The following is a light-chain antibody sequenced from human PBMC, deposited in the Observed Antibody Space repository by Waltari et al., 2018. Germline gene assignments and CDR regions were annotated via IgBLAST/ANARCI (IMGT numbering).Light chain of an antibody. CDR1: QGISSY. V-gene: IGKV1-9*01. J-gene: IGKJ2*01. CDR3: QQLNSYPYT. CDR2: DAF. Sequence: DIQLTQSPSFLSASVGARVTITCRASQGISSYLAWYQKKPGEAPKLLIYDAFTLQSGVPSRFSGSGSGTDFTLTISSLQPEDFATYYCQQLNSYPYTFGQGTKLEI.